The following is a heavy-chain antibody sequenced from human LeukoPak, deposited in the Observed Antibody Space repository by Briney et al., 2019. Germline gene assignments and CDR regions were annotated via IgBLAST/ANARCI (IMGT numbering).Heavy chain of an antibody. CDR2: IYSSGNT. D-gene: IGHD6-13*01. Sequence: PSETLSLTCTVSGGSMRSYLWSWIRQPAGKGLEWIGRIYSSGNTNYNPSLKSRVTKSVDTSKNQFSLKLTSVTAADTAFYYCAREGPYSGRWYYFDYWGQGILVTVSS. CDR3: AREGPYSGRWYYFDY. J-gene: IGHJ4*02. CDR1: GGSMRSYL. V-gene: IGHV4-4*07.